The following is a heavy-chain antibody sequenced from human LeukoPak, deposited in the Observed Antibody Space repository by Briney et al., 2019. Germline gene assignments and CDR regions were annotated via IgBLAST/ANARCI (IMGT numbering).Heavy chain of an antibody. CDR1: GFTFSSYA. Sequence: PGGSLRLSCAASGFTFSSYAMHWVRQAPGKGLEWVAVISYDGSNKYYADSVKGRFTISRDNSKNTLYLQMNSLRAEDTAVYYCARGYDSSGHYHDYWGQGTLVTVSS. V-gene: IGHV3-30-3*01. CDR3: ARGYDSSGHYHDY. CDR2: ISYDGSNK. D-gene: IGHD3-22*01. J-gene: IGHJ4*02.